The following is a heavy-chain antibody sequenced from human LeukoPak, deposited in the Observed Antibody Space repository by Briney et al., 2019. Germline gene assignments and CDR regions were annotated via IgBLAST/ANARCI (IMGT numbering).Heavy chain of an antibody. Sequence: GGSLRLSCAASGFTLSTYGMSWVRQAPGKGLEWVSGISGSGGSTYYTDPVKGRFTISRDNSKNTLYLQMNSLRAEDTATYYCAKDYAWNSGSDYWGQGTLVTVSS. J-gene: IGHJ4*02. CDR1: GFTLSTYG. V-gene: IGHV3-23*01. CDR3: AKDYAWNSGSDY. CDR2: ISGSGGST. D-gene: IGHD1-1*01.